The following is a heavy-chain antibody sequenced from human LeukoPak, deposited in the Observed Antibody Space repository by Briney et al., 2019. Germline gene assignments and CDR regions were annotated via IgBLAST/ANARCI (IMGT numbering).Heavy chain of an antibody. V-gene: IGHV3-9*01. Sequence: GGSLRLSCAASGFTFDDYAMHWVRQAPGKGLEWVSGISWNSGSIGYADSVKGRFTISRDNAKNSLYLQMNNLRAEDTALYYCAKDISPTTMVRGANAFDIWGQGTMVTVSS. CDR1: GFTFDDYA. CDR3: AKDISPTTMVRGANAFDI. D-gene: IGHD3-10*01. J-gene: IGHJ3*02. CDR2: ISWNSGSI.